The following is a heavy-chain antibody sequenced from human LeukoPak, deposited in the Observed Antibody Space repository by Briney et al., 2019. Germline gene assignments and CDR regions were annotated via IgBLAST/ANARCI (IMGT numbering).Heavy chain of an antibody. J-gene: IGHJ4*02. CDR1: GYTFTGYY. V-gene: IGHV1-2*02. Sequence: ASVKVSCKASGYTFTGYYIHWVRQAPGQGLEWMGWINPNSGGINYAQKFQGRVTMTRDTSMSTAYMEVTRLTSDDTAVFFCARSSDYSNYIIDYWGQGTLVTVSS. CDR3: ARSSDYSNYIIDY. CDR2: INPNSGGI. D-gene: IGHD4-11*01.